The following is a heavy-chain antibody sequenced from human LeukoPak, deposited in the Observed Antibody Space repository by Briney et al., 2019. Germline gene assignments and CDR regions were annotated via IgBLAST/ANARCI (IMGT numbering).Heavy chain of an antibody. V-gene: IGHV3-30*04. Sequence: GGSLRLSCAASGFTFSSYAMHWVRQAPGKGLEWVAVISYDGSNKYYADSVKGRFTISRDNSKNTLYLQMNSLRAEDTAVYYCARSDDYGDYVYLGRQLDYWGQGTLVTVSS. CDR3: ARSDDYGDYVYLGRQLDY. D-gene: IGHD4-17*01. CDR1: GFTFSSYA. J-gene: IGHJ4*02. CDR2: ISYDGSNK.